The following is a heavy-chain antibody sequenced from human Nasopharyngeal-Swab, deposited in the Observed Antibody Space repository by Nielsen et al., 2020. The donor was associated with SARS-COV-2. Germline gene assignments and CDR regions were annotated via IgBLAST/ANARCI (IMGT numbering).Heavy chain of an antibody. D-gene: IGHD3-9*01. V-gene: IGHV1-18*01. J-gene: IGHJ4*02. CDR3: ARDRGRYFDWLSYYFDY. CDR2: ISAYNGNT. Sequence: ASVKVSCKASGYTFTSYGISWVRQAPGQGLEWMGWISAYNGNTNYAQKLQGRVTMTTDTSTSTAYMELRSLRSDDTAVYYCARDRGRYFDWLSYYFDYWGQGTLVTVSS. CDR1: GYTFTSYG.